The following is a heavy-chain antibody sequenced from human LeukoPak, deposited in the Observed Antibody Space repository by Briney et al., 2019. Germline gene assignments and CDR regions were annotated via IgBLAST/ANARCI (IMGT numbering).Heavy chain of an antibody. Sequence: GGSLRLSCAASGSTFSDYYMSWIRQAPGKGLEWVSYISSSGGTIYYADSVKGRFTISRDNAKNSLYLQMNSLRAADTAVYYCAREPRIQWELHYYYYGMDVWGQGTTVTVSS. J-gene: IGHJ6*02. CDR2: ISSSGGTI. V-gene: IGHV3-11*01. CDR3: AREPRIQWELHYYYYGMDV. CDR1: GSTFSDYY. D-gene: IGHD1-26*01.